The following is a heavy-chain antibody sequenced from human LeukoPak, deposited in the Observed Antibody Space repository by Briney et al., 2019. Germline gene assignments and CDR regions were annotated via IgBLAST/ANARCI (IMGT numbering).Heavy chain of an antibody. Sequence: PSESLSLTCPVSGGSISSYYWSWIRQPPGKGLEWIGYIYYSGSTNYNPSLKSRATISVDTSKNQFSLKLSSVTAADTAVYCCARLGWQQHFDYWGQGTLVTVSS. CDR2: IYYSGST. D-gene: IGHD6-13*01. CDR1: GGSISSYY. J-gene: IGHJ4*02. CDR3: ARLGWQQHFDY. V-gene: IGHV4-59*01.